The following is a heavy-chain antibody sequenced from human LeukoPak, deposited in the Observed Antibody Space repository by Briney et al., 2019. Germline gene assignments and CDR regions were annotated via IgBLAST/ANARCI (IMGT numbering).Heavy chain of an antibody. D-gene: IGHD2-2*01. J-gene: IGHJ5*02. CDR1: GYTFTSYY. CDR2: INPNSGGT. CDR3: ARETPYCSSTSCGNWFDP. V-gene: IGHV1-2*02. Sequence: PWASVKVSCKASGYTFTSYYMHWVRQAPGQGLEWMGWINPNSGGTNYAQKFQGRVTMTRDTSISTAYMELSRLRSDDTAVYYCARETPYCSSTSCGNWFDPWGQGTLVTVSS.